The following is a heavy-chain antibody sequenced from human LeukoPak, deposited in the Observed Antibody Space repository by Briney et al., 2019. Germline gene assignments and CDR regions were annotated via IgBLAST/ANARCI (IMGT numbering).Heavy chain of an antibody. CDR1: GFTVSSNY. D-gene: IGHD3-22*01. CDR3: ANGGLWLPTRTA. Sequence: GGSLRLSCAASGFTVSSNYMSWVRQAPGKGLEWVSSISGSGGSTYYADSVKGRFTISRDNSKNTLYLQMNSLRVEDTAVYYCANGGLWLPTRTAWGQGTLVTVSS. CDR2: ISGSGGST. V-gene: IGHV3-23*01. J-gene: IGHJ5*02.